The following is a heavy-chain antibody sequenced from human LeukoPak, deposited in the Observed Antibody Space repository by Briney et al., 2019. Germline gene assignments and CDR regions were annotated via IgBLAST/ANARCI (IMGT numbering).Heavy chain of an antibody. Sequence: ASVKVSCKASGYTFTSYSISWVRQAPGQGLGWMGWISGYNGHKIYAQTLKGRVTMTTDTSTSTAYMELRSLKSDDTAVYYCARASYCSDGSCYSDYWGQGTLVTVSS. V-gene: IGHV1-18*01. CDR3: ARASYCSDGSCYSDY. CDR2: ISGYNGHK. D-gene: IGHD2-15*01. CDR1: GYTFTSYS. J-gene: IGHJ4*02.